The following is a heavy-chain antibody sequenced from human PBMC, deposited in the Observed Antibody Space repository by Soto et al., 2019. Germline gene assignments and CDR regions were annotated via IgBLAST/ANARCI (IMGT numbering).Heavy chain of an antibody. CDR3: ARGNLGATNRDAFDI. Sequence: SETLSLTCAVYGGSFSGYYWSWIRQPPGKGLEWIGEINHSGSTNYNPSLKSRVTISVDTSKNQFSLKLSSVTAADTAVYYCARGNLGATNRDAFDIWGQGTVVTVSS. J-gene: IGHJ3*02. V-gene: IGHV4-34*01. CDR2: INHSGST. D-gene: IGHD1-26*01. CDR1: GGSFSGYY.